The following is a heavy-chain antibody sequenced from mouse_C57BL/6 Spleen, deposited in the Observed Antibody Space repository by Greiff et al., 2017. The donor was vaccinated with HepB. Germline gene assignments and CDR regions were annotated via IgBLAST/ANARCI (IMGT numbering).Heavy chain of an antibody. D-gene: IGHD3-2*02. CDR2: INPNNGGT. Sequence: EVQLQQSGPELVKPGASVKMSCKASGYTFTDYNMHWVKQSHGKSLEWIGYINPNNGGTNYNQKFKGKATLTVNKSSSTAYMELRSLTSEDSAVYCCARRGTAQGFAYWGQGTLVTVSA. J-gene: IGHJ3*01. CDR3: ARRGTAQGFAY. V-gene: IGHV1-22*01. CDR1: GYTFTDYN.